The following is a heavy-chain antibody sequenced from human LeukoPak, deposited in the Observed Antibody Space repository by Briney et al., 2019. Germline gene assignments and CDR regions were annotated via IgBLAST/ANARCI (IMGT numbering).Heavy chain of an antibody. CDR2: INPDGNDK. CDR3: AKEEWFSFDS. Sequence: GGSLRLSCEVSGFTFSIHWMSWVRQAPGKGLEWVAKINPDGNDKYYADSVKGRFTISRDNAKRSLYLQMSNLRVDDTALYYCAKEEWFSFDSWGQGYLVTVSS. J-gene: IGHJ4*02. CDR1: GFTFSIHW. V-gene: IGHV3-7*01. D-gene: IGHD3-10*01.